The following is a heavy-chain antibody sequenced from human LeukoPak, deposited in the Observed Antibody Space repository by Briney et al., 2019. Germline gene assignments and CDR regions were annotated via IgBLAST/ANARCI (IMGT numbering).Heavy chain of an antibody. CDR2: ISGSGGST. CDR3: AKDLGYSSSWSGYYFDY. CDR1: GFTFSSYA. D-gene: IGHD6-13*01. V-gene: IGHV3-23*01. Sequence: PGGSLRLSCAASGFTFSSYAMSWVRQAPGKGLEWVSAISGSGGSTYYADSVKGRFTISRDNSKNTLYLQMNSLRAEDTAVYYCAKDLGYSSSWSGYYFDYWGQGTLVTVSS. J-gene: IGHJ4*02.